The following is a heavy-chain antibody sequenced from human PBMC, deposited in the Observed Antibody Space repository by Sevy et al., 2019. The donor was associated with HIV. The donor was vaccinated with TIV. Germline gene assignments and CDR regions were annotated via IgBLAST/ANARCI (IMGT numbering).Heavy chain of an antibody. CDR3: ATADRDYYDSSGYYRVFDY. Sequence: ASVKVSCKVSGYTLTELSMHWVRQAPGKGLEWMGGFDPEDGETIYAQEFQGRVTMTEDTSTDTAYMELSSLRSEDTAVYYCATADRDYYDSSGYYRVFDYWGQGTLVTVSS. D-gene: IGHD3-22*01. J-gene: IGHJ4*02. CDR1: GYTLTELS. CDR2: FDPEDGET. V-gene: IGHV1-24*01.